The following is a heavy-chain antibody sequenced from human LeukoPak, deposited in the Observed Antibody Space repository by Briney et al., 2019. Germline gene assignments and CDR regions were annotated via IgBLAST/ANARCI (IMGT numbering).Heavy chain of an antibody. J-gene: IGHJ4*02. CDR2: IIPMFGTA. CDR3: ARECTYYDILTGYYDY. Sequence: ASVKVCCKASGYTFTSYGISWVRQAPAQGLEWMGGIIPMFGTANYAQKFQGRVTITADESTSTAYMELSSLRSEDTAVYYCARECTYYDILTGYYDYWGQGTLVTVSS. CDR1: GYTFTSYG. V-gene: IGHV1-69*13. D-gene: IGHD3-9*01.